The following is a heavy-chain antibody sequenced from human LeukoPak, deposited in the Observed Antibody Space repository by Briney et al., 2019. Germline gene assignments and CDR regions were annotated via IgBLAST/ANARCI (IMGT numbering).Heavy chain of an antibody. D-gene: IGHD3-22*01. Sequence: SGPTLVNPTQTLTLTCTFSGFSLSTSGVGGGWIRQPPGKALEWLALIYWNDDKRYSPSLKSRLTITKDSSKNQVVLTMTNMDPVDTATYYCAHRRREGSGYLFDYWGQGTLVTVSS. CDR3: AHRRREGSGYLFDY. CDR1: GFSLSTSGVG. CDR2: IYWNDDK. V-gene: IGHV2-5*01. J-gene: IGHJ4*02.